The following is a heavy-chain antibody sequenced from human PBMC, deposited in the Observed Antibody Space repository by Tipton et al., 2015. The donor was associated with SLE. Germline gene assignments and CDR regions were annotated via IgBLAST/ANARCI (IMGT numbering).Heavy chain of an antibody. J-gene: IGHJ6*03. CDR3: ARTLTIPAALHDYYYYMHV. Sequence: SLRLSCAASGFTFSSYSMNWVRQAPGKGLEWVSSISSSSSYIYYADSVKGRFTISRDNAKNSLYLQMNSLRAEDTAVYYCARTLTIPAALHDYYYYMHVWGTAATVTVSS. D-gene: IGHD2-2*02. CDR1: GFTFSSYS. V-gene: IGHV3-21*01. CDR2: ISSSSSYI.